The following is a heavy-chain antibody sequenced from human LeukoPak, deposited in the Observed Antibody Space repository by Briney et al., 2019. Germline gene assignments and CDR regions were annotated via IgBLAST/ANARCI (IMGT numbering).Heavy chain of an antibody. CDR1: GFTFSSYA. J-gene: IGHJ5*02. D-gene: IGHD2-2*01. CDR2: IGGSGGST. V-gene: IGHV3-23*01. CDR3: AKAVAPAASASYNWFDP. Sequence: GGSLRLSCAASGFTFSSYAMSWVRQAPGKGLEWVSAIGGSGGSTYYADSVKGRFTISRDNSKNTLYLQMNSLRAEDTAVYYCAKAVAPAASASYNWFDPWGQGTLVTVSS.